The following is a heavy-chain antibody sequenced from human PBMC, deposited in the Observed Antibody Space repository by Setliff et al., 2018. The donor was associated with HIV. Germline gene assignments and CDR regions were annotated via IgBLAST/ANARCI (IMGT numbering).Heavy chain of an antibody. Sequence: GGSLRLSCAASGFTFNNYGIHWVRQAPGKGLEWVAVISYDGSDKYYADSVKGRFTISRDNSKNTLYLQMNSLRAEDTAVYYCARDLYPLTTRYSFDYWGQGTLVTVSS. J-gene: IGHJ4*02. D-gene: IGHD4-17*01. V-gene: IGHV3-30*19. CDR2: ISYDGSDK. CDR1: GFTFNNYG. CDR3: ARDLYPLTTRYSFDY.